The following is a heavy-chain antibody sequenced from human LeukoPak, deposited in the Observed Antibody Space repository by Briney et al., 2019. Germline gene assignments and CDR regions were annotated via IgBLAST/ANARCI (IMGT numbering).Heavy chain of an antibody. CDR2: FYNSGST. J-gene: IGHJ4*02. CDR1: GGSISSSY. CDR3: ARHGRGESAAAPIDY. V-gene: IGHV4-59*08. Sequence: SETLSLTCTVSGGSISSSYWSWIRQPPGKGLEWIGSFYNSGSTNYNPSLKSRVTISVDTSKNQFSLKLSSVTAADTAVYYCARHGRGESAAAPIDYWGQGTLVTVSS. D-gene: IGHD6-13*01.